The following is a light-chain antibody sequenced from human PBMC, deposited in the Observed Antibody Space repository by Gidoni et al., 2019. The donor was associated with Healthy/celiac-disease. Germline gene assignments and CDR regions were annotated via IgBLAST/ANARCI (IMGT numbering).Light chain of an antibody. V-gene: IGKV3-11*01. J-gene: IGKJ1*01. Sequence: EIVLTQSPATLSLSPGERATLSCRASQSVSSYLAWYQQKPGQAPRLLIHAASNWASGIPARFSGSGSGTDFTLTISSLEPEDFAIYYCQQRSNWPRTFGQGTKVEIK. CDR2: AAS. CDR1: QSVSSY. CDR3: QQRSNWPRT.